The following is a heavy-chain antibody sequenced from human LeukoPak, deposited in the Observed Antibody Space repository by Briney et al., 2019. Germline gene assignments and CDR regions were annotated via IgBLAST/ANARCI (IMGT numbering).Heavy chain of an antibody. Sequence: ASVKVSCKASGGTFNSYAISWVRQAPGQGLEWMGGIIPMSDTANYPQKFRGRLTITADIPTSTVYMELSSLRSEDTAVYYCAREDDTGRYMGDDAFDIWGQGAMVTVSS. D-gene: IGHD1-26*01. CDR2: IIPMSDTA. CDR1: GGTFNSYA. J-gene: IGHJ3*02. CDR3: AREDDTGRYMGDDAFDI. V-gene: IGHV1-69*06.